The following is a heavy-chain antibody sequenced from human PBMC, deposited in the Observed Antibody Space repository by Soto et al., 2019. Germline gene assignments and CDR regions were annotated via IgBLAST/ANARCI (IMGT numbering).Heavy chain of an antibody. V-gene: IGHV5-51*01. D-gene: IGHD5-12*01. Sequence: GQSLKISCMASGYSFTSHWIGWVGQMPGQVLEWTGIVHPGDSASRYRAPFQGQVTISADTSINNAYLQWSILKASDTAIHYYARRSSNGDSGVQYSNYGFDDWGQGTAVTVSS. J-gene: IGHJ6*02. CDR3: ARRSSNGDSGVQYSNYGFDD. CDR2: VHPGDSAS. CDR1: GYSFTSHW.